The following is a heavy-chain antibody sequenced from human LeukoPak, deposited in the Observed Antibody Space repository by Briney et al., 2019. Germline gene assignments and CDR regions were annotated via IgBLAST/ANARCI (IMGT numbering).Heavy chain of an antibody. D-gene: IGHD3-3*01. Sequence: GGSLRLSCAASGFTFSSYTMCWVRQAPGRGLEWVSSISSTSSYKYYADSVKGRFTISRDNAKNSLYLQMNSLRAEDTAVYYCARETTTIFGVVPYYFDYWGQGTLVTVSS. J-gene: IGHJ4*02. V-gene: IGHV3-21*01. CDR3: ARETTTIFGVVPYYFDY. CDR1: GFTFSSYT. CDR2: ISSTSSYK.